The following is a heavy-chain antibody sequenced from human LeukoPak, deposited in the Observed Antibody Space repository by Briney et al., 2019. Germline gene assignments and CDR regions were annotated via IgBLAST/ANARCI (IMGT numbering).Heavy chain of an antibody. J-gene: IGHJ6*03. CDR2: IKQDGSEK. V-gene: IGHV3-7*01. CDR3: ARDPYSGNYGSYYYYYMDV. CDR1: GFTFSSYW. Sequence: PGGSLRLSCAASGFTFSSYWMSWVRQAPGKGLEWVANIKQDGSEKYYVDSVKGRFTLSRDNAKNSLYLQINSLGPEDTAVYFCARDPYSGNYGSYYYYYMDVWGKGTTVTVSS. D-gene: IGHD3-22*01.